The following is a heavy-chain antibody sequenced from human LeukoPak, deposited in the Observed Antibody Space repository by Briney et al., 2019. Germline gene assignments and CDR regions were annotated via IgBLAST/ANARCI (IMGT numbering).Heavy chain of an antibody. V-gene: IGHV4-61*02. J-gene: IGHJ4*02. CDR3: ARGDFWSGYCFY. CDR1: GGSISSGSYY. D-gene: IGHD3-3*01. Sequence: SETLSLTCTVSGGSISSGSYYWSWIRQPAGKGLEWIGRIYTSGSTNYNPSLKSRVTISVDTSKNQFSLKLSSVTAADTAVYYCARGDFWSGYCFYWGQGTLVTVSS. CDR2: IYTSGST.